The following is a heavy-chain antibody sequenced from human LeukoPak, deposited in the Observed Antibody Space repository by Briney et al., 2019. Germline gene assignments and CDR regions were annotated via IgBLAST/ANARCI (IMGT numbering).Heavy chain of an antibody. CDR3: ARETRRPYDFWSGYPRTPTYYYYMDV. D-gene: IGHD3-3*01. V-gene: IGHV4-39*07. J-gene: IGHJ6*03. CDR1: GASISTTSYY. Sequence: SETLSLTCSVSGASISTTSYYWGCIRQPPGKGLEWIGSIYYSGSTYYNPSLKSRVTISVDTSKNQFSLKLSSVTAADTAVYYCARETRRPYDFWSGYPRTPTYYYYMDVWGKGTTVTVSS. CDR2: IYYSGST.